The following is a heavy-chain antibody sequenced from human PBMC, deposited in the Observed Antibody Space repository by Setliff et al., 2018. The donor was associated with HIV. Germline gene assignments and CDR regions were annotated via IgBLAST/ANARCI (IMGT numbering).Heavy chain of an antibody. D-gene: IGHD2-21*02. CDR2: IIPMFGTA. CDR3: ARGAVAYQPLLSFDY. CDR1: GGTFSSYT. V-gene: IGHV1-69*05. Sequence: ASVKVSCKASGGTFSSYTISWVRQAPGQGLEWMGGIIPMFGTANYAQKFRGRVTITTDESTSTAYMELSSLRSEDTAVYYCARGAVAYQPLLSFDYWGQGTLVTVSS. J-gene: IGHJ4*02.